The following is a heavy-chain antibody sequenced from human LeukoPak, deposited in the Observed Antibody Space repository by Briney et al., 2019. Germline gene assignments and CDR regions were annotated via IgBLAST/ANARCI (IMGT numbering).Heavy chain of an antibody. CDR1: GGTFSSYA. J-gene: IGHJ5*02. CDR2: IIPILGIA. CDR3: ARDAGPITMVRGVSPMNWFDP. D-gene: IGHD3-10*01. Sequence: SVKVSCKAAGGTFSSYAISWVRQAPGQGLEWMGRIIPILGIANYAQKFQGRVTITADKSTSTAYMELRSLRSEDTAVYYCARDAGPITMVRGVSPMNWFDPWGQGTLVTVSS. V-gene: IGHV1-69*04.